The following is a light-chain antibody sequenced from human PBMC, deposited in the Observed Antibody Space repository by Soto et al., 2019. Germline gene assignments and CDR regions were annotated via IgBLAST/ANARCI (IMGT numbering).Light chain of an antibody. Sequence: QSVLTQPASVSGSPGQSITISCTGTSSDVGGYNYVSWYQQHPGKAPKLMIYEVTNRPSGVSNRFSGSKSGSTASLTISGLQAEDEADYYCSSYTSSSTVLFGGGTKVTVL. CDR3: SSYTSSSTVL. CDR2: EVT. V-gene: IGLV2-14*01. J-gene: IGLJ2*01. CDR1: SSDVGGYNY.